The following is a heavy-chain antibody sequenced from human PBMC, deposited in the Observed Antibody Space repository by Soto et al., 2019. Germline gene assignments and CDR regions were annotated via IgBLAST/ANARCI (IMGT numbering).Heavy chain of an antibody. J-gene: IGHJ6*02. D-gene: IGHD2-2*01. CDR3: ARDQYCSSTSCSLSGMDV. CDR1: GFTFSSYA. CDR2: ISYDGSNK. V-gene: IGHV3-30-3*01. Sequence: GGSLRLSCAASGFTFSSYAMHWVRQAPGKGLEWVAVISYDGSNKYYADSVKGRFTISRDNSKNTLYLQMNSLRAEDTAVYYCARDQYCSSTSCSLSGMDVWGQGTTVTVYS.